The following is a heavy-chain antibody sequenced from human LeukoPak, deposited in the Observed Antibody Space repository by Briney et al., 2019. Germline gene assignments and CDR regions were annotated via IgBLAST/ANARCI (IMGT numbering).Heavy chain of an antibody. V-gene: IGHV5-51*01. CDR3: ARTDNRDYYDSSGYAMRDAFDI. J-gene: IGHJ3*02. CDR1: GYSFTSYW. D-gene: IGHD3-22*01. Sequence: GESLKISCKGSGYSFTSYWIGWVRQMPGKGLEWMGIIYPGDSDTRYSPSFQGQVTISADKSISTAYLQISSLKAEDTAVYYCARTDNRDYYDSSGYAMRDAFDIWGQGTMVTVSS. CDR2: IYPGDSDT.